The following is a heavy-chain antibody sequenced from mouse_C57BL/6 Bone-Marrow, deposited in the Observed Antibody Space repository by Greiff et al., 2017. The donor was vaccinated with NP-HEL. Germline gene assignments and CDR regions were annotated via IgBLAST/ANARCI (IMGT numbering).Heavy chain of an antibody. Sequence: EVQLVESEGGLVQPGSSMKLSCTASGFTFSDYYMAWVRQFPEKGLEWVANINYDGSSTYYLDSLKSRFIISRDNAKNILYLQMSSLKSEDTATYYCAREEGYYYGSSYWYFDVWGTGTTVTVSS. CDR1: GFTFSDYY. J-gene: IGHJ1*03. CDR3: AREEGYYYGSSYWYFDV. CDR2: INYDGSST. V-gene: IGHV5-16*01. D-gene: IGHD1-1*01.